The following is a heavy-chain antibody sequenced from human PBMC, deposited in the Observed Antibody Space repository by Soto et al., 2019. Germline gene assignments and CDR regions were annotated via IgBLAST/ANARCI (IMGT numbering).Heavy chain of an antibody. V-gene: IGHV3-73*01. Sequence: LRLSCAASGFNLNNAWVSWVRQASGKGLEWVGRIRSKANSYATAYAASVKGRFTISRDDSKNTAYLQMNSLKTEDTAVYYCTTFYYYGMDVWGQGTTVTVSS. CDR3: TTFYYYGMDV. CDR2: IRSKANSYAT. J-gene: IGHJ6*02. CDR1: GFNLNNAW.